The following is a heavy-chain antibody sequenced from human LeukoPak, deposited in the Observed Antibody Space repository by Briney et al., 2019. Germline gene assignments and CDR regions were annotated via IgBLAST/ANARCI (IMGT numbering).Heavy chain of an antibody. Sequence: GGSLRLSCAASGFTFSSYSMNWVRQAPGKGLEWVSSISSSSSYIYCADSVKGRFTISRDHAKNSLYLQTNSLRAEDTAVYYCARSILTAGSYSGNYFDYWGQGTLVTVSS. V-gene: IGHV3-21*01. J-gene: IGHJ4*02. CDR3: ARSILTAGSYSGNYFDY. D-gene: IGHD1-26*01. CDR2: ISSSSSYI. CDR1: GFTFSSYS.